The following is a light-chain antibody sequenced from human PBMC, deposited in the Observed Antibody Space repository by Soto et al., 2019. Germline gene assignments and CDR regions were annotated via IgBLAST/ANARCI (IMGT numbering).Light chain of an antibody. Sequence: QAVVTQPPSASGTPGQRVTISCSGSSSNIGSNYVYWYQQLPGTAPKLLIYRNNQRPSGFPDRFSGSKSGTSASLAISGLRSEDEADYYCAAWDDSLSGYVFGTGTKLTVL. V-gene: IGLV1-47*01. CDR2: RNN. J-gene: IGLJ1*01. CDR3: AAWDDSLSGYV. CDR1: SSNIGSNY.